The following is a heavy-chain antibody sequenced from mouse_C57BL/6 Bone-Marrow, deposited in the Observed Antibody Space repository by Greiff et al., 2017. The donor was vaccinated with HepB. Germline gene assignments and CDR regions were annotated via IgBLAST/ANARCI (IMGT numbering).Heavy chain of an antibody. CDR1: GYSITSGYY. Sequence: EVKLQESGPGLVKPSQSLSLTCSVPGYSITSGYYWNWIRQFPGNKLEWMGYISYDGSNNYNPSLKNRISITRDTSKNQFFLKLNSVTTEDTATYYCARGLIYDGYYVDYWGQGTTLTVSS. CDR2: ISYDGSN. CDR3: ARGLIYDGYYVDY. D-gene: IGHD2-3*01. V-gene: IGHV3-6*01. J-gene: IGHJ2*01.